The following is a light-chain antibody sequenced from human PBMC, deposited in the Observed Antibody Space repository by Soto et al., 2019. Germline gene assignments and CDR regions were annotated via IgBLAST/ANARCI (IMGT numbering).Light chain of an antibody. CDR2: EVS. CDR3: KSDTTRNTFV. V-gene: IGLV2-14*03. J-gene: IGLJ1*01. Sequence: QSVLTQPASVSGSPGQAITVSCSGTSSDIGAHNFVSWYQQHPGKAPKLIIYEVSNRPSGVSDRFSGSKSGNTASLTISGLQSEEEADYYCKSDTTRNTFVFGSGSKVTGL. CDR1: SSDIGAHNF.